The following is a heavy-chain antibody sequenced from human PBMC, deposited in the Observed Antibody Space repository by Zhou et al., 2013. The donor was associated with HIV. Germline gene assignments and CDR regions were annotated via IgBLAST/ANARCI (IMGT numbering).Heavy chain of an antibody. CDR3: AREGYYYDNSGYYSGYFDL. CDR2: ISAYNGNT. CDR1: GYSFTSYG. D-gene: IGHD3-22*01. Sequence: QVQLVQSGAEVKKPGASVKVSCKASGYSFTSYGFSWVRQVPGQGLEWMGWISAYNGNTNYAQKLQGRVTMTTDTSTSTAYMELRSLRSDDTAVYYCAREGYYYDNSGYYSGYFDLLGPGNPGHRLL. V-gene: IGHV1-18*01. J-gene: IGHJ4*02.